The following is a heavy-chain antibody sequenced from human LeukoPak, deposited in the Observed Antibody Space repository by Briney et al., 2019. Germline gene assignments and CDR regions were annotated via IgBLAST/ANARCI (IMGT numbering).Heavy chain of an antibody. Sequence: PSETLSLTCTVSGGSISSGGYYWSWIRQPPGKGLEWIGYIYHSGSTYYNPSLKSRVTISVDRSKNQFSLKLSSVTTADTAVYYCARDSDSNYNWGQGTLVTVSS. J-gene: IGHJ4*02. CDR1: GGSISSGGYY. V-gene: IGHV4-30-2*01. D-gene: IGHD4-11*01. CDR3: ARDSDSNYN. CDR2: IYHSGST.